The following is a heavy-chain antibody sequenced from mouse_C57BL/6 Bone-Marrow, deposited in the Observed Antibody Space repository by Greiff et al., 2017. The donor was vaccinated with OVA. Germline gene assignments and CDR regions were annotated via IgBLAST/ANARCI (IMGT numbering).Heavy chain of an antibody. CDR3: ARDRYYDYAWFAY. CDR2: ISDGGSYT. Sequence: EVKLEESGGGLVKPGGSLKLSCAASGFTFSSYAMSWVRQTPEKRLEWVATISDGGSYTYYPDNVKGRFTISRDNAKNNLYLQMSHLKSEDTAMYYCARDRYYDYAWFAYWGQGTLVTVSA. V-gene: IGHV5-4*01. CDR1: GFTFSSYA. D-gene: IGHD2-4*01. J-gene: IGHJ3*01.